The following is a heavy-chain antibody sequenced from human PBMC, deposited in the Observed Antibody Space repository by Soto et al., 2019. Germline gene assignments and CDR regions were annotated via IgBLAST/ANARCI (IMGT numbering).Heavy chain of an antibody. CDR2: ISSSGSTI. CDR1: GFTFSSYE. Sequence: GGSLRLSCAASGFTFSSYEMNWVRQAPGKGLEWVSYISSSGSTIYYADSVKGRFTIFRDNAKNSLYLQMNSLRAEDTAVYYCARHQRITIFGVVIKDQYFQHWGQGTLVTVSS. D-gene: IGHD3-3*01. J-gene: IGHJ1*01. V-gene: IGHV3-48*03. CDR3: ARHQRITIFGVVIKDQYFQH.